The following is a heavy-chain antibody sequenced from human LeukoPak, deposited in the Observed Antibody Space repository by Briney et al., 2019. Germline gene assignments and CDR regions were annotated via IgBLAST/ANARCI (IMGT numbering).Heavy chain of an antibody. V-gene: IGHV3-30*18. CDR1: GFTFSSYG. CDR3: AKSVSEYYDSSGYYYDVPDY. Sequence: AGGSLRLSCAASGFTFSSYGMHWVRQAPGKGLEWVAVISYDGSNKYYADSVKGRFTISRDNSKNTLYPQMNSLRAEDTAVYYCAKSVSEYYDSSGYYYDVPDYWGQGTLVTVSS. CDR2: ISYDGSNK. J-gene: IGHJ4*02. D-gene: IGHD3-22*01.